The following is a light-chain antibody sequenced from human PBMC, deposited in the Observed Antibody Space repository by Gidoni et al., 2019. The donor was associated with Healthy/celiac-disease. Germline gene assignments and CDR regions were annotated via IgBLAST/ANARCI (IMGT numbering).Light chain of an antibody. CDR2: AAS. V-gene: IGKV1-39*01. CDR1: QSISSY. CDR3: QQSYSTPWT. J-gene: IGKJ1*01. Sequence: DSQMPQSPSSLSASVGDRVTIACRASQSISSYLNWYQQKPGKAPKLLIYAASSLQSGVPSRFSGSGSGTDFTLTISSLQPEEFATYYCQQSYSTPWTFGQGTKVEIK.